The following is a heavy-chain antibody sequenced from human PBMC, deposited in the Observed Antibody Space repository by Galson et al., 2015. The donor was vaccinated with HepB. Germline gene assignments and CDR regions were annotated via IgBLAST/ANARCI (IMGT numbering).Heavy chain of an antibody. CDR2: INAGNGDT. CDR1: GYTSTNYG. D-gene: IGHD2/OR15-2a*01. V-gene: IGHV1-3*01. CDR3: AGDYLFYDDRGTFFYYIDF. Sequence: SVKVSCKASGYTSTNYGLHWVRQAPGRRLEWMGWINAGNGDTRYSQMFQGRVTLARDIQGRVPNARDTSASTVYMALSSLTSEDTAVYYCAGDYLFYDDRGTFFYYIDFWGKGTTVTVSS. J-gene: IGHJ6*03.